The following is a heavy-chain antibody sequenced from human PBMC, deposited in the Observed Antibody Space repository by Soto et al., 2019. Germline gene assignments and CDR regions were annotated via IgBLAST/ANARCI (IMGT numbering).Heavy chain of an antibody. CDR1: GGTFSSYA. J-gene: IGHJ4*02. Sequence: QVQLVQSGTEVKKPGSSVKVSCKTSGGTFSSYAISWVRQAPGQGLEWMGGVIPIVGTPNYAQKFQGRVTITADESTNTVYMDLSSLRSDDTAVYFCARGYSSSSDPFDYWGQGTLVTVSS. V-gene: IGHV1-69*01. D-gene: IGHD6-6*01. CDR3: ARGYSSSSDPFDY. CDR2: VIPIVGTP.